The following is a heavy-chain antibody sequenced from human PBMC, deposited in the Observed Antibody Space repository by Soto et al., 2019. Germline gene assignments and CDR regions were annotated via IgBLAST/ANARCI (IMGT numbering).Heavy chain of an antibody. Sequence: ASVKVSCKASGYTFTSYGISWVRQAPGQGLEWMGWISAYNGNTNYAQKLQGRVTMTTDTSTSTAYMELRSLRSDDTAVYYCARVVVVVPAANYYYYYGIDVWGQGTTVTVSS. D-gene: IGHD2-2*01. CDR2: ISAYNGNT. V-gene: IGHV1-18*01. CDR3: ARVVVVVPAANYYYYYGIDV. J-gene: IGHJ6*02. CDR1: GYTFTSYG.